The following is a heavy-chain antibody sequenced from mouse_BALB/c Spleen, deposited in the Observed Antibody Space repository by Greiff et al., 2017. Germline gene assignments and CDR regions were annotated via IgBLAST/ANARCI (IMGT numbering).Heavy chain of an antibody. CDR1: GYSFTSYW. CDR2: IYPGNSDT. Sequence: EVQLQQSGTVLARPGASVKMSCKASGYSFTSYWMHWVKQRPGQGLEWIGAIYPGNSDTSYNQKFKGKAKLTAVTSASTAYMELSSLTNEDSAVYYYSRDLYYGSSYWYFDVWGAGTTVTVSS. J-gene: IGHJ1*01. V-gene: IGHV1-5*01. D-gene: IGHD1-1*01. CDR3: SRDLYYGSSYWYFDV.